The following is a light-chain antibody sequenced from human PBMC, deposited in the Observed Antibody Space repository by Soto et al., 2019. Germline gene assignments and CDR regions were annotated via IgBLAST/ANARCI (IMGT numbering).Light chain of an antibody. CDR2: DTS. CDR3: LLSYSGARGV. V-gene: IGLV7-46*01. J-gene: IGLJ3*02. CDR1: TGAVTSGHY. Sequence: QIVVTQEPSLTVSPGGTVTLTCGSSTGAVTSGHYPYWFQQKPGQAPRTLIYDTSNKHSWTPARFSGSLLGGKAALTLSGAQPEDEAEYFCLLSYSGARGVFGGGTKVTVL.